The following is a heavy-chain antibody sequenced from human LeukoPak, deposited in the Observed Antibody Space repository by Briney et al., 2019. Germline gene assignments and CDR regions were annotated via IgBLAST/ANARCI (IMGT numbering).Heavy chain of an antibody. CDR3: ARGRSNAGRPLDY. Sequence: ASVKVSCKASGYTFTSYDINWVRQATGQGLEWMGWMNPNSGNTGYAQKFQGRVTITRNTSISTAYTELSSLRSEDTAVYYCARGRSNAGRPLDYWGQGTLVTVSS. J-gene: IGHJ4*02. CDR2: MNPNSGNT. CDR1: GYTFTSYD. V-gene: IGHV1-8*03.